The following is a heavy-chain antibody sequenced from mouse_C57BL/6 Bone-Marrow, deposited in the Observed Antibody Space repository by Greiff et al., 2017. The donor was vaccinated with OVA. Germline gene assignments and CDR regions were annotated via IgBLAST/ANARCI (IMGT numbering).Heavy chain of an antibody. J-gene: IGHJ3*01. D-gene: IGHD1-1*01. CDR3: ARWGYYGSSYGFAY. CDR2: INPGSGGT. Sequence: QVQLQQSGAELVRPGTSVKVSCKASGYAFTNYLIEWVKQRPGQGLEWIGVINPGSGGTNYNEKFKGKATPTADKSSSTAYMQLSSLTSEDSAVYFCARWGYYGSSYGFAYWGQGTLVTVSA. V-gene: IGHV1-54*01. CDR1: GYAFTNYL.